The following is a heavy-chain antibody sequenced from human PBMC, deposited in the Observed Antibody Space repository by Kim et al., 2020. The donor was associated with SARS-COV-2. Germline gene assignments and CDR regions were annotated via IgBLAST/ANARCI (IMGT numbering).Heavy chain of an antibody. CDR2: IYYSGST. Sequence: SETLSLTCTVSGGSISSSSYYWGWICQPPGKGLEWIGRIYYSGSTYYNPSLKSRVTISVYTSRHQFSLKVSSVTAADTAVYYCARRVILLWSSKTELRSRLYFDCWGEGTLVTGYS. V-gene: IGHV4-39*01. CDR1: GGSISSSSYY. J-gene: IGHJ4*02. CDR3: ARRVILLWSSKTELRSRLYFDC. D-gene: IGHD3-10*01.